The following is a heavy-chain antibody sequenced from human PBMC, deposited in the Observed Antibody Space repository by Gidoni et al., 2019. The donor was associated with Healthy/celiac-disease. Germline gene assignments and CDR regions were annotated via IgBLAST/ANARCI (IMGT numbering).Heavy chain of an antibody. Sequence: QVQLVESGGGLVTPGGSLSITCAASGFPFSSYYMSWIRPAPGQGLEWFSYIRSSGSTIYDADFGKGRFTISRDNAKNSLYLQMNSLRAEDTAVYYCASGEYYYDSSGYSGYTYWVQGTLVTVSS. CDR2: IRSSGSTI. CDR1: GFPFSSYY. D-gene: IGHD3-22*01. CDR3: ASGEYYYDSSGYSGYTY. V-gene: IGHV3-11*01. J-gene: IGHJ4*02.